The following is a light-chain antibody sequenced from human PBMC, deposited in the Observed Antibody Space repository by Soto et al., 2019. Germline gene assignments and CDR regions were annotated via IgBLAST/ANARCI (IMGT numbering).Light chain of an antibody. J-gene: IGLJ3*02. V-gene: IGLV2-23*01. Sequence: QSALTQPASVSGSPGQSITISCTGTSSDVGSYKFVSWYQQHPDKAPKLMIYEGSKRPSGVSNRFSGSKSGNTASLTISGLQAEDEADYYCCSYAGDSAWVFGGGTKLTVL. CDR3: CSYAGDSAWV. CDR1: SSDVGSYKF. CDR2: EGS.